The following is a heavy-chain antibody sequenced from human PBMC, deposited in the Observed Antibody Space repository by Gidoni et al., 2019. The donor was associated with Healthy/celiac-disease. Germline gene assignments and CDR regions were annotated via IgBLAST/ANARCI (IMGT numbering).Heavy chain of an antibody. J-gene: IGHJ6*02. V-gene: IGHV4-4*07. CDR1: GGSIGSYC. CDR3: ARDLSMDGMDV. Sequence: QGQLQESGPGLVKPTETLSRTCKVSGGSIGSYCWSWIRRPSGKGLEWLGRISSSGSTNYNPFLKSRVPMSVDTSKHQFSLKLSSVTVADTAVYHCARDLSMDGMDVWGQGTTVTVSS. CDR2: ISSSGST.